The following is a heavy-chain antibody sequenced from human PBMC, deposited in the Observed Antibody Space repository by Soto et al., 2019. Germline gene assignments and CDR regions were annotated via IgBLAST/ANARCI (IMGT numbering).Heavy chain of an antibody. CDR1: GFTFSSYE. J-gene: IGHJ6*02. V-gene: IGHV3-48*03. D-gene: IGHD3-3*01. CDR3: ARDSRITIFGVVSYGMDV. CDR2: ISSSGSTI. Sequence: PGGSLRLSCAASGFTFSSYEMNWVRQAPGKWLEWVSYISSSGSTIYYADSVKGRFTISRDNAKNSLYLQMNSLRAEDTAVYYCARDSRITIFGVVSYGMDVWGQGXTVTVCS.